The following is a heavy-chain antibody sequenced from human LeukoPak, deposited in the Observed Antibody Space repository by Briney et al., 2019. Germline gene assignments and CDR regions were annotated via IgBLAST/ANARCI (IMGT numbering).Heavy chain of an antibody. CDR2: ISSSSSYI. D-gene: IGHD1-26*01. CDR3: ARVWYSGSYPVDY. CDR1: GFTFSSYS. J-gene: IGHJ4*02. V-gene: IGHV3-21*01. Sequence: GGSLRLSCAASGFTFSSYSMNWVRQAPGKGLEWVSSISSSSSYIYYADSVKGRFTISRDNAKNSLYLQMNSLRAEDTAVYYCARVWYSGSYPVDYWGQGTLVTVSS.